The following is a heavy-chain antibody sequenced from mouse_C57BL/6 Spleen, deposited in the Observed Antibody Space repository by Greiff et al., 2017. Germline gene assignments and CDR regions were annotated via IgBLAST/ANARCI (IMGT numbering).Heavy chain of an antibody. CDR3: ARPESKGGFAY. Sequence: VQLQQSGAELMKPGASVKLSCKATGYTFTGYWIEWVKQRPGHGLEWIGEILPGSGSTNYNEKFKGKATVTADKSSNTAYMQLSSLTTEDSAIFDCARPESKGGFAYWGKGTLVTAAA. J-gene: IGHJ3*01. V-gene: IGHV1-9*01. D-gene: IGHD2-5*01. CDR2: ILPGSGST. CDR1: GYTFTGYW.